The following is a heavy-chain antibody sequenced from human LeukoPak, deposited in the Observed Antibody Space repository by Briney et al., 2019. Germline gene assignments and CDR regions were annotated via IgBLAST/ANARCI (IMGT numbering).Heavy chain of an antibody. V-gene: IGHV1-69*04. Sequence: SVKVSCKASGGTFSSYAISWVRQAPGQGLEWMGRIIPILGIANYAQKFQGRVTITADKSTSTAYMELSSLRSEDTAVYYCARDAAYGDYPPEGMDVWGQGTTVTVSS. D-gene: IGHD4-17*01. CDR2: IIPILGIA. J-gene: IGHJ6*02. CDR3: ARDAAYGDYPPEGMDV. CDR1: GGTFSSYA.